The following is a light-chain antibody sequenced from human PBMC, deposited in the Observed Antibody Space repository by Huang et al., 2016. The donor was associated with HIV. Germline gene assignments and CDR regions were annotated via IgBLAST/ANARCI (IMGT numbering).Light chain of an antibody. Sequence: EIVLTQSPATLSLSPGERATLSCRASQRVSSYLAWYQQKPGQSPRLLIYDASNRATGIPARFSGSGYGTDFTLTISSLEPEDFAVYYCQQRSNWPPVTFGGGTKVEIK. CDR3: QQRSNWPPVT. CDR2: DAS. CDR1: QRVSSY. J-gene: IGKJ4*01. V-gene: IGKV3-11*01.